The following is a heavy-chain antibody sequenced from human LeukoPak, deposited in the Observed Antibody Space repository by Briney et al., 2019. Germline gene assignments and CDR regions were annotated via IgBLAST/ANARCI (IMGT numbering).Heavy chain of an antibody. J-gene: IGHJ4*02. Sequence: PSETLSLTCTVSGGSISRGGYYWSWIPHHPGKGLEWIGYIYYSGSTYYNPSLKSRVTISVDTSKNQFSLKLSSATAADTAVYYCARVGVAAADNWGQGTLVTVSS. CDR1: GGSISRGGYY. V-gene: IGHV4-31*03. CDR2: IYYSGST. D-gene: IGHD6-13*01. CDR3: ARVGVAAADN.